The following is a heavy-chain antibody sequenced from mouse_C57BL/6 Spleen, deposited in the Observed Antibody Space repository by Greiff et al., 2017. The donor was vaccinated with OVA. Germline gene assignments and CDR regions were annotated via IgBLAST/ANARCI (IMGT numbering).Heavy chain of an antibody. CDR2: ISDGGSYT. Sequence: EVMLVESGGGLVKPGGSLKLSCAASGFTFSSYAMSWVRQTPEKRLEWVATISDGGSYTEYPDNVKGRFTISRDNAKNNLYLQMSHLKSEDTAMYYCARDYYGSSSYWYFDVWGTGTTVTVSS. V-gene: IGHV5-4*03. D-gene: IGHD1-1*01. CDR1: GFTFSSYA. J-gene: IGHJ1*03. CDR3: ARDYYGSSSYWYFDV.